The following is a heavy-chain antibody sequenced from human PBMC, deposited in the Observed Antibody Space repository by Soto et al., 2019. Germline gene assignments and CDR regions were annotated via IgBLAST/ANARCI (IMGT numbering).Heavy chain of an antibody. Sequence: ASVKVSCKASGYTFITYGISWVRQAPGQGLEWMGWISVYNGHTNFAQRLQGRVTMTTDTSTNTAYMELRSLRSDDTAVYYCARGYTSSSYYYYGMDVWGQGTTVAVSS. CDR3: ARGYTSSSYYYYGMDV. CDR2: ISVYNGHT. V-gene: IGHV1-18*01. CDR1: GYTFITYG. J-gene: IGHJ6*02. D-gene: IGHD6-6*01.